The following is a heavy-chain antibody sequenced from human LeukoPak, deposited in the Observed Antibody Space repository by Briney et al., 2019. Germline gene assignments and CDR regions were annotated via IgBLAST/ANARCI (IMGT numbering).Heavy chain of an antibody. J-gene: IGHJ4*02. Sequence: GGSPRLSCAASGFTFSSYAMSWVRQAPGKGLEWVSAISDSGGSTYYTDSVKGRFTISRDNSKNTPYLQMNSLRAEDTAVYYCAKGEKTRPFGGVIDYWGQGTLVTVSS. CDR3: AKGEKTRPFGGVIDY. V-gene: IGHV3-23*01. CDR1: GFTFSSYA. D-gene: IGHD3-16*02. CDR2: ISDSGGST.